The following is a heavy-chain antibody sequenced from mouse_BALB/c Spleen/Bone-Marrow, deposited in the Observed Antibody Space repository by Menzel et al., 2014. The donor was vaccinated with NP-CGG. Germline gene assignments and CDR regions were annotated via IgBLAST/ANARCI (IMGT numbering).Heavy chain of an antibody. CDR3: ARHAYYDQTEVSFVY. CDR2: ISGGGSYT. V-gene: IGHV5-9-2*01. J-gene: IGHJ3*01. D-gene: IGHD2-4*01. CDR1: GLTFNSYG. Sequence: EVKLVESGGGLVKSGGSLKLSCAASGLTFNSYGMSWVRQTPEKRLEWVATISGGGSYTFYPDSVKGRFTISRDNAKNNLYLQLSSLRSEDTALYYCARHAYYDQTEVSFVYWGQGTLVTVSA.